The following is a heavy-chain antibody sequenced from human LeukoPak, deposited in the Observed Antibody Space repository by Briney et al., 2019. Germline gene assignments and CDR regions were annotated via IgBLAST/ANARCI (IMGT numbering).Heavy chain of an antibody. CDR1: GGSISSYY. Sequence: SETLSLTCTVSGGSISSYYWSWIRQPPGKGLEWIGYIYYSGSTNYNPSLKSRVTISVDTSKNQFSLKLSSVTAADTAVYYCARDRKYYYDSSGYWVWFDPWGQGTLVTVSS. CDR2: IYYSGST. V-gene: IGHV4-59*01. D-gene: IGHD3-22*01. CDR3: ARDRKYYYDSSGYWVWFDP. J-gene: IGHJ5*02.